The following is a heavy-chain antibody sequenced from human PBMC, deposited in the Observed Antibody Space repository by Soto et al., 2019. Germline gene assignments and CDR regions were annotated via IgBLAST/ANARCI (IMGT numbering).Heavy chain of an antibody. Sequence: ESGGVVVQPGGSLRLSCAASGFTFDDYTMHWVRHAPGKGLEWVSLISWDGGSTYYADSVKGRFTISRDNSKNSLYLQMNSLRTEDTALYYCAKADTAMVRGYYYYGMDVWGQGTTVTVSS. CDR3: AKADTAMVRGYYYYGMDV. D-gene: IGHD5-18*01. V-gene: IGHV3-43*01. J-gene: IGHJ6*02. CDR1: GFTFDDYT. CDR2: ISWDGGST.